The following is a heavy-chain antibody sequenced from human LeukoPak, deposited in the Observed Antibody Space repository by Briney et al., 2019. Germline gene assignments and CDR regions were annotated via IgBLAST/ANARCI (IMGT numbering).Heavy chain of an antibody. CDR2: ITPIFGTA. D-gene: IGHD6-6*01. CDR1: GGTFSSYA. Sequence: SVKVSCKASGGTFSSYAISWVRQAPGQGLEWMGGITPIFGTANYAQKFQGRVTITADESTSTAYMELSSLRSEDTAVYYCARVDNTYSSSSWVIDYWGQGTLVTVSS. J-gene: IGHJ4*02. V-gene: IGHV1-69*13. CDR3: ARVDNTYSSSSWVIDY.